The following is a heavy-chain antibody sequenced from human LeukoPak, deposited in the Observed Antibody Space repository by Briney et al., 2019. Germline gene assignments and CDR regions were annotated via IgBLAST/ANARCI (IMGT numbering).Heavy chain of an antibody. CDR1: GYSLTETS. CDR2: FDPEDGNT. J-gene: IGHJ4*02. CDR3: SIAPLGIMLLGLVH. V-gene: IGHV1-24*01. D-gene: IGHD3/OR15-3a*01. Sequence: ASVKVSCKVSGYSLTETSMHWVRQLPGKGLEWMGGFDPEDGNTVYAQKFQGRVTMTDDTSTDTAYMELSSLRSEGTAVYYCSIAPLGIMLLGLVHWGQGTLVTVSS.